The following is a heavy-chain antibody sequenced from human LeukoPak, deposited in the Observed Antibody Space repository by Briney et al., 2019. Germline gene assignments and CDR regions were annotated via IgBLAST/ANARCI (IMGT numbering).Heavy chain of an antibody. D-gene: IGHD3-10*01. Sequence: SETLSLTCTVSGGSISSYYWSWIRQPAGEGLEWIGRIYTSGSTNYNPSLKSRVTMPVDTSKNQFSLKLSSVTAADTAVYYCARDSLVRGEDVWGKGTTVTVSS. CDR1: GGSISSYY. CDR3: ARDSLVRGEDV. J-gene: IGHJ6*04. V-gene: IGHV4-4*07. CDR2: IYTSGST.